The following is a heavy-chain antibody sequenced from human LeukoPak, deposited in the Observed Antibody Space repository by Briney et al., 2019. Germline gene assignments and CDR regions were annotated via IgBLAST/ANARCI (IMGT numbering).Heavy chain of an antibody. CDR1: GGSISSGDYY. CDR3: ARVLYSYGPYYFDY. D-gene: IGHD5-18*01. CDR2: IYYSGST. Sequence: SQTLSLTCTVSGGSISSGDYYRSWIRQPPGKGLEWIGYIYYSGSTYYNPSLKSRVTISVDTSKNQFSLKLSSVTAADTAVYYCARVLYSYGPYYFDYWGQGTLVTVSS. V-gene: IGHV4-30-4*01. J-gene: IGHJ4*02.